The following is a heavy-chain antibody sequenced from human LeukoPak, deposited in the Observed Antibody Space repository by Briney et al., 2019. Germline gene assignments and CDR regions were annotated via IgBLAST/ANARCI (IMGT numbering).Heavy chain of an antibody. CDR1: GGSISGSF. D-gene: IGHD5-12*01. CDR3: ARTPTGSSRGHIGNYFDY. V-gene: IGHV4-59*08. J-gene: IGHJ4*02. Sequence: SETLFLTCTVSGGSISGSFWSWIRQPPGKGLEWIGSIYYSGSTNYNPSLKSRVAISEDTSKNQLSLKLSSVTAADTAVYYCARTPTGSSRGHIGNYFDYWGQGTLVTVSS. CDR2: IYYSGST.